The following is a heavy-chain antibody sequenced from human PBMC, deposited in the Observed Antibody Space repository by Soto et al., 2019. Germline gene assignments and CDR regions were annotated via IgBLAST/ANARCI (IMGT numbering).Heavy chain of an antibody. Sequence: QVQLVQPGPEVKKPGASVKVSCKASAYTFNTYGISWVRRAPGQGLEWMGWISGHNGQTNYAQKFRGRVTITTDTSTSTAYMELRSLRSDDTAIYYCARDGRKQLWVEGRNAMDVWGQGTTVTVSS. V-gene: IGHV1-18*01. J-gene: IGHJ6*02. CDR1: AYTFNTYG. CDR2: ISGHNGQT. CDR3: ARDGRKQLWVEGRNAMDV. D-gene: IGHD5-18*01.